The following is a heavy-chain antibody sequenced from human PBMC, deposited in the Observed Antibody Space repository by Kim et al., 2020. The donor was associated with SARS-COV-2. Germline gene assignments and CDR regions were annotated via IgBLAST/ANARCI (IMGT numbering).Heavy chain of an antibody. CDR3: ARAAGYSGYDSDWFDP. CDR1: GDSVSSNSAA. Sequence: SQTLSLTCAISGDSVSSNSAAWNWIRQSPSRGLEWLGRTYYRSKWYNDYAVSVKSRITINPDTPKNQFSLQLNSVTPEDTAVYYCARAAGYSGYDSDWFDPWGQGTLVTVSS. V-gene: IGHV6-1*01. D-gene: IGHD5-12*01. CDR2: TYYRSKWYN. J-gene: IGHJ5*02.